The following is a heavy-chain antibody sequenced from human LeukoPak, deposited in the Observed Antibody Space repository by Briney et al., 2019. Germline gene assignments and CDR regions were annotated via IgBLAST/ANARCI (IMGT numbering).Heavy chain of an antibody. D-gene: IGHD3-10*01. Sequence: GASVKVSCKASGYTFTGYYMHWVRQAPGQGLEWMGWINPNSGGTNYAQKFQGRVTMTRDTSISTAYMELSRLRSDDTAVYYCASPYGSGSYIYAFDIWGQGTMVTVSS. CDR2: INPNSGGT. CDR1: GYTFTGYY. J-gene: IGHJ3*02. V-gene: IGHV1-2*02. CDR3: ASPYGSGSYIYAFDI.